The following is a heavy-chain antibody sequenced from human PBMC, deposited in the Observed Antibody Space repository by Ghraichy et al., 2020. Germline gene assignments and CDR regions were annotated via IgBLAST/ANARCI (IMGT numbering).Heavy chain of an antibody. D-gene: IGHD6-13*01. V-gene: IGHV1-69*13. Sequence: SVKVSCKASGGTFSSYAISWVRQAPGQGLEWMGGIIPIFGTANYAQKFQGRVTITADESTSTAYMELSSLRSEDTAVYYCARDKYSSSWYRRDGENYYYYYGMDVWGQGTTVTVSS. J-gene: IGHJ6*02. CDR3: ARDKYSSSWYRRDGENYYYYYGMDV. CDR2: IIPIFGTA. CDR1: GGTFSSYA.